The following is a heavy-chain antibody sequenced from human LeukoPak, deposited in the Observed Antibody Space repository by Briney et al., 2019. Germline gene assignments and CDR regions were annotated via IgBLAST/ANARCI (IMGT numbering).Heavy chain of an antibody. CDR1: AGSISISTYY. D-gene: IGHD3-22*01. V-gene: IGHV4-39*01. CDR2: IYYSGST. J-gene: IGHJ5*02. CDR3: ARLGTGYDSSGYSIGWFDP. Sequence: SETLSLTCNVSAGSISISTYYWGWLRHPPGKGLEWIGKIYYSGSTYYNPSPKSRGTISVDTSKNQFSLRLSTGTAADTAVYYCARLGTGYDSSGYSIGWFDPWGQGTLVTVSS.